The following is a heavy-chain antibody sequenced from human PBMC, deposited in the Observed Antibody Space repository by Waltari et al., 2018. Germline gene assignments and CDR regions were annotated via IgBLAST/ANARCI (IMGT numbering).Heavy chain of an antibody. J-gene: IGHJ4*02. D-gene: IGHD6-13*01. V-gene: IGHV3-7*01. CDR1: GFTFSSSW. CDR2: IKTDGSDT. CDR3: AIGGVETSWYWRY. Sequence: EMQVVESGGGLVQPGGSLRLSCAASGFTFSSSWMTLVRQAPGKGLEWMANIKTDGSDTYYVDSVKGRFTISRDNTKNSLYLQMSSLRAEDTAVYYCAIGGVETSWYWRYWGQGTLVTVSS.